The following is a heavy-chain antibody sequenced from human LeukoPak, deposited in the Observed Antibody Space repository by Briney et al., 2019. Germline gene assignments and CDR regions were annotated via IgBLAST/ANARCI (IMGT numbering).Heavy chain of an antibody. V-gene: IGHV3-48*02. D-gene: IGHD3-22*01. CDR3: AREDSSGYYSLYYYYGMDV. CDR2: ISSSSSTI. J-gene: IGHJ6*02. Sequence: GGSLRLSCAASGFTFSSYSMNWVRQAPGKGLEWVSYISSSSSTIYYADSVKGRFTISRDNAKNSLYLQMNSLGDEDTAVYYCAREDSSGYYSLYYYYGMDVWGQGTTVTVSS. CDR1: GFTFSSYS.